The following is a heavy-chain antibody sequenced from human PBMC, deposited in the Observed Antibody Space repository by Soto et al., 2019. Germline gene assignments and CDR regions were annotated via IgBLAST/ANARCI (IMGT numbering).Heavy chain of an antibody. V-gene: IGHV3-7*01. CDR2: IKQDGSEK. J-gene: IGHJ4*02. CDR3: AREQLQVVIADY. Sequence: EVQLVESGGGLVQPGGSLRLSCAASGFTFSSYWMNWVRQAPGKGLEWVANIKQDGSEKYYVDSVKGRFTISRDNTKNSLYLQMNSLRAEDTAVYYCAREQLQVVIADYWGQGSLVTVSS. CDR1: GFTFSSYW. D-gene: IGHD6-13*01.